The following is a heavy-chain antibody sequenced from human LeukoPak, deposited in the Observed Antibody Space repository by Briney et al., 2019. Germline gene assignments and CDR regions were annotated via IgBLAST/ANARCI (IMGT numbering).Heavy chain of an antibody. CDR3: ARTNWHYYYMDV. J-gene: IGHJ6*03. D-gene: IGHD1-1*01. CDR1: GGSISSGTYY. Sequence: PSETLSLTCTVSGGSISSGTYYWSWIRQPAGKGLEWIGRIYTSGSTNYNPSLKSRVTISVDTSKNQFSLKLSSVTAADTAVYYCARTNWHYYYMDVWGKGTTVTVSS. CDR2: IYTSGST. V-gene: IGHV4-61*02.